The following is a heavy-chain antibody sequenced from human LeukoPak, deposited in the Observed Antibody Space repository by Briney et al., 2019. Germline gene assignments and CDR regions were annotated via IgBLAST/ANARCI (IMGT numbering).Heavy chain of an antibody. CDR1: GFTFSSSG. Sequence: GRSLRLSCAASGFTFSSSGMHWVRQAPGKGLEWVAVISYDGSNKYYADSVKGRFTFSRDNSKNTLYLQMNSLRAEDTAVYYCAKEYCSNSVCHSLDYWGQGTPVTVSS. CDR2: ISYDGSNK. CDR3: AKEYCSNSVCHSLDY. J-gene: IGHJ4*02. D-gene: IGHD2-8*01. V-gene: IGHV3-30*18.